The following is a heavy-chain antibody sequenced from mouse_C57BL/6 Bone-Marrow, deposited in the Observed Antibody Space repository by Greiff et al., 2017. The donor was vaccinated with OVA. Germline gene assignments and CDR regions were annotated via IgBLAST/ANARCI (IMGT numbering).Heavy chain of an antibody. Sequence: VQLQQSGAELVRPGTSVKLSCKASGYTFTSYWMHWVKQRPGQGLEWIGVIDPSDSYTNYNQKFKGKATLTVDTSSSTAYMQLSSLTSEDSAVYYCASHYYGSSRYYAMDYWGQGTSVTVSS. CDR2: IDPSDSYT. CDR1: GYTFTSYW. D-gene: IGHD1-1*01. J-gene: IGHJ4*01. V-gene: IGHV1-59*01. CDR3: ASHYYGSSRYYAMDY.